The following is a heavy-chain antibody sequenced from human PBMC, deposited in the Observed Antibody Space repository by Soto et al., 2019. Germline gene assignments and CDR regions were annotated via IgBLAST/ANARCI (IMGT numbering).Heavy chain of an antibody. D-gene: IGHD3-3*01. Sequence: SVKVSCKASGGTFSSYAISWVRQAPGQGLEWMGGIIPIFGTANYAQKFQGRVTITADKSTSTAYMELSSLRSEDTAVYYCARGTSSYYDFWSGYYVGPGFYYGMDVWGQGTTVTVSS. J-gene: IGHJ6*02. V-gene: IGHV1-69*06. CDR1: GGTFSSYA. CDR3: ARGTSSYYDFWSGYYVGPGFYYGMDV. CDR2: IIPIFGTA.